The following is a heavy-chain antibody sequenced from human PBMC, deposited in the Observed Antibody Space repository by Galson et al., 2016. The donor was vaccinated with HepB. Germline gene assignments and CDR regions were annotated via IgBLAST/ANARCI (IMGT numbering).Heavy chain of an antibody. CDR1: GDSVSSNSVT. CDR3: ARATDYGDYANGMDV. J-gene: IGHJ6*04. CDR2: TYYRSRWGWDQ. V-gene: IGHV6-1*01. D-gene: IGHD4-17*01. Sequence: CAISGDSVSSNSVTWNWIRQSPSRGLEWLGRTYYRSRWGWDQDYAISVKSRISINPDTSGKQFSLQLRSVTPEETAVYYCARATDYGDYANGMDVWDKGTVVTGSS.